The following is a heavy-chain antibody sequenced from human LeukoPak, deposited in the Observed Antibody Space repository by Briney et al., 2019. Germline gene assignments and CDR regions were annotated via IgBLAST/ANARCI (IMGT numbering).Heavy chain of an antibody. Sequence: GASVKVSCKASGYTFTSYDINWVRQATGQGREWMGWMNPNSGNTGYAQKFQGRVTMTRNTSISTAYMELSSLRSEDTAVYYCARSGSFWGSYRTLGYWGQGTLVTVSS. D-gene: IGHD3-16*02. J-gene: IGHJ4*02. V-gene: IGHV1-8*01. CDR1: GYTFTSYD. CDR3: ARSGSFWGSYRTLGY. CDR2: MNPNSGNT.